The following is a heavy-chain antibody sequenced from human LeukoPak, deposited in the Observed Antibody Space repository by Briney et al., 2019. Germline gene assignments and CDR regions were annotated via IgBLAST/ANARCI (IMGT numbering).Heavy chain of an antibody. CDR3: AKLVKQWLVENDY. Sequence: PSETLSLTCTVSGGSISSSSYYWGWIRQPPGKGLEWIGSIYYSGSTYYNPPLKSRVTISVDTSKNQFSLKLSSVTAADTAVYYCAKLVKQWLVENDYWGQGTLVTVSS. CDR1: GGSISSSSYY. J-gene: IGHJ4*02. D-gene: IGHD6-19*01. CDR2: IYYSGST. V-gene: IGHV4-39*01.